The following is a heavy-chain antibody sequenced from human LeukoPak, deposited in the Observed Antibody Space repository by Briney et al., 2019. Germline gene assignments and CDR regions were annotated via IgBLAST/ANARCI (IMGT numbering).Heavy chain of an antibody. J-gene: IGHJ6*03. D-gene: IGHD2-15*01. Sequence: GEPMKISCKAAGYSFTSYWIGCVRQMPRKVLEWMGIIYPGDSDTRYHPPFQGQTTTSADKSISPSYLQWTSQKASDPGLYYGARCGDDIKSEARGYYLDVWGKGTTVTVSS. CDR1: GYSFTSYW. CDR2: IYPGDSDT. CDR3: ARCGDDIKSEARGYYLDV. V-gene: IGHV5-51*01.